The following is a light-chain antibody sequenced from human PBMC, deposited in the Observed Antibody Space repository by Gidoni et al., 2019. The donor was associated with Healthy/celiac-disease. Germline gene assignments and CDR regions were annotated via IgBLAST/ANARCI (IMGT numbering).Light chain of an antibody. CDR1: KLGDKY. CDR2: QDS. CDR3: QAWDSSTARYV. Sequence: SYELTQPPSVSVSPGQTASIPCPGDKLGDKYACWYQQKPGQSPVLVIYQDSKRPSGIPERFSGSNSGNTATLTISGTQAMDEADYYCQAWDSSTARYVFGTGTKVTVL. J-gene: IGLJ1*01. V-gene: IGLV3-1*01.